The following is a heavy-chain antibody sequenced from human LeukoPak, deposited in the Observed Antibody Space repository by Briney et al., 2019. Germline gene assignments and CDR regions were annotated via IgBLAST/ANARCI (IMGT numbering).Heavy chain of an antibody. CDR3: ARAHYYDSSGLDF. CDR1: RFTFRNYA. V-gene: IGHV3-30*04. J-gene: IGHJ4*02. D-gene: IGHD3-22*01. CDR2: ISSDGTNK. Sequence: GGSLRLSCAASRFTFRNYAMHWVRQAPGKGLEWVAVISSDGTNKDYADSLKGRFTISRDNAKNSLYLQMNSLRAEDTAVYYCARAHYYDSSGLDFWGQGTLVTVSS.